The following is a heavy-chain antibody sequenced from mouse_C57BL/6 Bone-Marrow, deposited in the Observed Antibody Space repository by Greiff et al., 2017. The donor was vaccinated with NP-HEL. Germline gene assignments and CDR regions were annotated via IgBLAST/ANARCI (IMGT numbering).Heavy chain of an antibody. CDR3: ARPGPYYYGSSYFDY. D-gene: IGHD1-1*01. V-gene: IGHV5-17*01. CDR1: GFTFSDYG. CDR2: ISSGSSTI. J-gene: IGHJ2*01. Sequence: EVQLMESGGGLVKPGGSLKLSCAASGFTFSDYGMHWVRQAPEKGLEWVAYISSGSSTIYYADTVKGRFTISRDNAKNTLFLQMTSLRSEDTAMYYCARPGPYYYGSSYFDYWGQGTTLTVSS.